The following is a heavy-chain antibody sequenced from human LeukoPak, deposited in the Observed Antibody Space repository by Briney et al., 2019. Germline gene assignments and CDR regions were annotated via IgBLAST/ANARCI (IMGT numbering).Heavy chain of an antibody. Sequence: SETLSLTCAVSGVSFDDYYWAWVRQTPGKGLEWIGEINHSGYTNDSLSLKSRVTLSIDTSRKQFSLNLRSVTVADAGTYYCTRMATGHDYWGQGTLVTVSS. D-gene: IGHD5-12*01. V-gene: IGHV4-34*01. CDR2: INHSGYT. J-gene: IGHJ4*02. CDR1: GVSFDDYY. CDR3: TRMATGHDY.